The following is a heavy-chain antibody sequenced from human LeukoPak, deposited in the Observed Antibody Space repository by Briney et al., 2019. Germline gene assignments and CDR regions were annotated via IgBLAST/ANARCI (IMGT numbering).Heavy chain of an antibody. J-gene: IGHJ4*02. D-gene: IGHD5-18*01. CDR1: GYSISSGYC. Sequence: RTSETLSLTCTVSGYSISSGYCWGWIRQPPGKGLEWIGSIYHSGSTYYNPSLKSRVTISVDTSKNQFSLKLSSVTAADTAVYYCARVDTDLYDGRPYYFDYWGQGTLVTVSS. CDR2: IYHSGST. CDR3: ARVDTDLYDGRPYYFDY. V-gene: IGHV4-38-2*02.